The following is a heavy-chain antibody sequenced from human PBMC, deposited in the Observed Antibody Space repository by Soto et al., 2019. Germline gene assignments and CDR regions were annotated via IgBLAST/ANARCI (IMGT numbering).Heavy chain of an antibody. CDR3: ARDLFSSGYSQGYFDY. CDR1: GGTFSSYA. CDR2: IIPIFGTA. D-gene: IGHD3-22*01. V-gene: IGHV1-69*13. Sequence: SVKVSCKATGGTFSSYAISWVRQAPGQGLEWRGGIIPIFGTANYAQKFQGRVTITADESTSTAYMELSSLRSEDTAVYYCARDLFSSGYSQGYFDYWGQGTLVTVSS. J-gene: IGHJ4*02.